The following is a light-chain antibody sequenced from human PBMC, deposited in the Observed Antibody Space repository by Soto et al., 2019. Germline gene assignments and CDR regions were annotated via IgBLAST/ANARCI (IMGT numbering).Light chain of an antibody. Sequence: QSVLTQPASLSGSPGQSITISCTGTSSDIGAYDYVSWFQQHPGKAPKLMIYEGGKRPSGVSNRFSGSKSGNTASLTISGLQAEDEADYYCCSFALRSTLIFGGGTKVTVL. V-gene: IGLV2-23*01. J-gene: IGLJ2*01. CDR1: SSDIGAYDY. CDR2: EGG. CDR3: CSFALRSTLI.